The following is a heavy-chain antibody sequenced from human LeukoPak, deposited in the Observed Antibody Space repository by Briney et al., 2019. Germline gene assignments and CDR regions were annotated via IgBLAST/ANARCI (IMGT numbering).Heavy chain of an antibody. D-gene: IGHD3-10*01. CDR1: GGSISSYY. CDR3: AGALTRGRGSLGYWFDP. V-gene: IGHV4-59*01. Sequence: PSETLSLTCTVSGGSISSYYWSWIRQPPGKGLEWIGYIYYSGSTNYNPSLKSRVTISVDTSKNQFSLKLSSVTAADTAVYYCAGALTRGRGSLGYWFDPWGQGTLVTVSS. J-gene: IGHJ5*02. CDR2: IYYSGST.